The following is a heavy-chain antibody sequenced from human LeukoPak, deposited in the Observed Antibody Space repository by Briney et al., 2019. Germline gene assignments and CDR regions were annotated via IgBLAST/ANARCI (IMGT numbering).Heavy chain of an antibody. Sequence: GGSLRLSCAASGFTFSDYYMSWFRQAPGKGLEWVSYIETSGGDTHYADSVKGRFTISRDDARNSMYLQMSGLRDEDTAVYYCATSSRSSAWGQGTLVTVSS. J-gene: IGHJ5*02. CDR3: ATSSRSSA. V-gene: IGHV3-11*01. CDR2: IETSGGDT. D-gene: IGHD3-10*01. CDR1: GFTFSDYY.